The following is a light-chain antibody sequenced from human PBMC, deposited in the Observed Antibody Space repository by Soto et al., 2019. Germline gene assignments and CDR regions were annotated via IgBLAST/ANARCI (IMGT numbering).Light chain of an antibody. CDR2: SAS. V-gene: IGKV1-16*01. Sequence: DIQMTQSPSSLSASVGDRVIITCRASQVMSNSLAWFQQKPGKTPKSLLYSASGLQGGVPSRFSGSGSGTEFTLTISSLQPEDFGTYVCFQYHSYPYTFGLGTKLDMK. CDR1: QVMSNS. J-gene: IGKJ2*01. CDR3: FQYHSYPYT.